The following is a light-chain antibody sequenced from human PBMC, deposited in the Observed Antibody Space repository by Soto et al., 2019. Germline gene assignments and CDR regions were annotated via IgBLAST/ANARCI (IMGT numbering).Light chain of an antibody. CDR3: QQSYSSPRT. Sequence: DIQMTQSPSSLSASVGDRVTITCRASQSISSYLNWYQHKPGKAPKLLIYATSNLQGGVPSRFSGSGSGTHFTHTISSLQPEDFATYYCQQSYSSPRTFGQGTKLEI. V-gene: IGKV1-39*01. J-gene: IGKJ2*01. CDR2: ATS. CDR1: QSISSY.